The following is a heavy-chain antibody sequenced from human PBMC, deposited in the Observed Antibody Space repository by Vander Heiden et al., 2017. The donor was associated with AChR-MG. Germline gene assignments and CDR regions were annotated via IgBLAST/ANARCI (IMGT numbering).Heavy chain of an antibody. CDR2: ISYDGSNK. CDR1: GFPFSSHA. J-gene: IGHJ5*02. CDR3: ARDPVYSGFGHPDRNWFDP. V-gene: IGHV3-30-3*01. Sequence: QVQLVESGGGVVQPGRSLSLSCAASGFPFSSHAMHWVRQAPGKGLEWVAVISYDGSNKYYADSVKGRFTISRDNSKNTLYLQMNSLRAEDTAVYYCARDPVYSGFGHPDRNWFDPWGQGTLVTVSS. D-gene: IGHD2-8*01.